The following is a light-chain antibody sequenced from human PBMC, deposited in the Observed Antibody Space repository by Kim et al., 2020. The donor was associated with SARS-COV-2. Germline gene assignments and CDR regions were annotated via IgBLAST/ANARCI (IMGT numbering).Light chain of an antibody. Sequence: GQQVTISCSGTTSNIGRNLVSWYQHLPGTAPKLLIYDNGNRPSGIPDRFSGSKSGTSATLGITGLQTGDEADFYCGTWDNSLGSWVLGTGTKVTVL. CDR2: DNG. CDR1: TSNIGRNL. J-gene: IGLJ1*01. CDR3: GTWDNSLGSWV. V-gene: IGLV1-51*01.